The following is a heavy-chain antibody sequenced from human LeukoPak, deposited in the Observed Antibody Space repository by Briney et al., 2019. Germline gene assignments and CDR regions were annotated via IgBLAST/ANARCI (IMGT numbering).Heavy chain of an antibody. CDR3: AKDSMATISWAAFDI. CDR1: GFTFDDYA. J-gene: IGHJ3*02. Sequence: GRSLRLSCAASGFTFDDYAMHWVRQAPGKGLEWVSGISWNSGSIGYADSVKGRFTISRDNAKNSLYLQMNSLRVEDMALYYCAKDSMATISWAAFDIWGQGTMVTVSS. CDR2: ISWNSGSI. D-gene: IGHD5-24*01. V-gene: IGHV3-9*03.